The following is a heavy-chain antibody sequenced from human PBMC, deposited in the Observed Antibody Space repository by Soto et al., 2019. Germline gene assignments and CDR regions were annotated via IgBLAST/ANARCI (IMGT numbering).Heavy chain of an antibody. D-gene: IGHD1-26*01. Sequence: QVQLQESGPGLVKPSETLSLTCSVSGGSVSSGSYYWSWIRQPPGKGLEWIGYIYYSGSTKYNPSLRSRATLSVDTSKTQCSLKLSSVTAADTAVYYCARAGLGDGSDYWGQGTLVTVSS. CDR2: IYYSGST. V-gene: IGHV4-61*01. J-gene: IGHJ4*02. CDR3: ARAGLGDGSDY. CDR1: GGSVSSGSYY.